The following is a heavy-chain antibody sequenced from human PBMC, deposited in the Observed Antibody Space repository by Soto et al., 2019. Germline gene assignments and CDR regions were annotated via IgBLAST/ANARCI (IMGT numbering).Heavy chain of an antibody. CDR3: ARGPASGDFDL. CDR2: IWYDGSNK. D-gene: IGHD1-26*01. V-gene: IGHV3-33*01. Sequence: QVQLVESGGGLVQPGRSLRLSCGTSGFTFSSYGMHWVRQAPGKGLEWVAVIWYDGSNKYYADSVKGRFTISRDNSKNTLYLQMNSLRAEDTAVYYCARGPASGDFDLWGRGTLVTVSS. J-gene: IGHJ2*01. CDR1: GFTFSSYG.